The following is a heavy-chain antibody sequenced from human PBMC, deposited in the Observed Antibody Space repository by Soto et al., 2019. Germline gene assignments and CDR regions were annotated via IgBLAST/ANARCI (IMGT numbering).Heavy chain of an antibody. V-gene: IGHV3-48*03. D-gene: IGHD4-17*01. J-gene: IGHJ6*02. CDR2: IHSGGSRI. CDR1: GFTFSTYH. CDR3: ARDGSTVTTNYHYAMDV. Sequence: VGSLRLSCAASGFTFSTYHMNWVRQAPGKGLEWVSYIHSGGSRIYYADSVKGRFTISRDNAKNSLYLQVNSLRAEDTAVYYCARDGSTVTTNYHYAMDVWGQGTTVTVSS.